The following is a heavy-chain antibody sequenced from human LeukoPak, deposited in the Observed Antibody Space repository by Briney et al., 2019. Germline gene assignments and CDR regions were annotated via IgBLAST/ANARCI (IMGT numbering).Heavy chain of an antibody. Sequence: GSSVTVSCKASGGTFSSYAISWVRQAPGQGLEWMGGIIPHFGTADYAQKFQGRVTITADESTSTAYMELSCLRSEDTAVYYCAITGSRPYYGSGGGYWFDPWGQGTLVTVSS. CDR2: IIPHFGTA. V-gene: IGHV1-69*13. D-gene: IGHD3-10*01. CDR3: AITGSRPYYGSGGGYWFDP. J-gene: IGHJ5*02. CDR1: GGTFSSYA.